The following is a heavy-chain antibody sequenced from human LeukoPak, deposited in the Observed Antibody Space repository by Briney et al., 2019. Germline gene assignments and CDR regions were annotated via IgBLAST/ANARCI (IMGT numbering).Heavy chain of an antibody. Sequence: GGSLRLSCVGSGFTFSSHGMNWVRQAPGKGGLEWASSIGFTTSYIYYADSVKGRFTISRDNAKNSLYLQMNSLRAEDTAVYYCARDRGSYVDRCYYYYMDVWGKGTTVTVSS. CDR2: IGFTTSYI. CDR1: GFTFSSHG. D-gene: IGHD1-26*01. J-gene: IGHJ6*03. CDR3: ARDRGSYVDRCYYYYMDV. V-gene: IGHV3-21*01.